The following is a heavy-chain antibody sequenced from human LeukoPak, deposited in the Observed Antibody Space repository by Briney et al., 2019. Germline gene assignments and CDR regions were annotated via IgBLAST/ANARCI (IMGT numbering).Heavy chain of an antibody. Sequence: ASVKVSCKASGYTFTSYYMHWVRQAPGQGLEWMGIINPSGGSTSYAQKFQGRVTMTRDTSTSTVYMELSSLRSEDTAVYYCARVAIYCSGGSCYGDYYYYYGMDVWGQRTTVTVSS. J-gene: IGHJ6*02. D-gene: IGHD2-15*01. CDR2: INPSGGST. CDR1: GYTFTSYY. CDR3: ARVAIYCSGGSCYGDYYYYYGMDV. V-gene: IGHV1-46*01.